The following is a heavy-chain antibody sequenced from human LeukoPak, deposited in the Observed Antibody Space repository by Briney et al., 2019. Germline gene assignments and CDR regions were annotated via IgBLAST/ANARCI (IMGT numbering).Heavy chain of an antibody. Sequence: GGSLRLSCAASGFTFSSYAMHWVRQAPGKGLEYVSAISSNGGSTYYANSVKGRFTISRDNSKNTLYLQMGSLRAEDMAVHYCARDLYGGNSGGDYWGQGTLVTVSS. J-gene: IGHJ4*02. V-gene: IGHV3-64*01. CDR2: ISSNGGST. CDR1: GFTFSSYA. CDR3: ARDLYGGNSGGDY. D-gene: IGHD4-23*01.